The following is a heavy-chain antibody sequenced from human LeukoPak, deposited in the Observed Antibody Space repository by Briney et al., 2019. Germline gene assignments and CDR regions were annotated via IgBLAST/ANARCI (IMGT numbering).Heavy chain of an antibody. CDR1: GYTFTGYY. CDR2: ISRNSGGT. D-gene: IGHD3-16*02. CDR3: ARADLSPTYDYVWGSYRYGYFDY. V-gene: IGHV1-2*02. J-gene: IGHJ4*02. Sequence: GASVKVSCKASGYTFTGYYIHWVRQAPGQGLEWMGWISRNSGGTNYAQKLQGRVTSTRDTSSTTAYMELSSLRSDDTAVYYCARADLSPTYDYVWGSYRYGYFDYWGQGTLVTVSS.